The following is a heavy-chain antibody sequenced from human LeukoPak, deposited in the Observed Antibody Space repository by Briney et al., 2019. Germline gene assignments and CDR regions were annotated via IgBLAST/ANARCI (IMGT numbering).Heavy chain of an antibody. D-gene: IGHD3-3*01. CDR2: IIPIFGTA. CDR3: ARGQSGYPPHDAFDI. V-gene: IGHV1-69*05. Sequence: GASVKVSCKASGGTFSSYAISWVRQAPGQGLEWMGGIIPIFGTANYAQKFQGRVTITTDESTSTAYMELSSLRSEDTVVYYCARGQSGYPPHDAFDIWGQGTMVTVSS. CDR1: GGTFSSYA. J-gene: IGHJ3*02.